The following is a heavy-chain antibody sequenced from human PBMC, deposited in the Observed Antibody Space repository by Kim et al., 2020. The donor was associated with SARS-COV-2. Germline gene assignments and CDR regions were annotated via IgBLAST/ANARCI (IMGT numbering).Heavy chain of an antibody. CDR1: GGSFSGYY. Sequence: SETLSLTCAVYGGSFSGYYWSWIRQPPGKGLEWIGEINHSGSTNYNPSLKSRVTISVHTSKNQFSLKLSSVTAADTAVYYCARRGPQLSIITMVRGVITPSYYYGMDGWGKGTTVTVSS. CDR3: ARRGPQLSIITMVRGVITPSYYYGMDG. V-gene: IGHV4-34*01. CDR2: INHSGST. J-gene: IGHJ6*04. D-gene: IGHD3-10*01.